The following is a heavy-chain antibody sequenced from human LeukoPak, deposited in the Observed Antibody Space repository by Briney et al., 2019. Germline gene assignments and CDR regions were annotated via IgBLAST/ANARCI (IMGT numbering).Heavy chain of an antibody. D-gene: IGHD4-17*01. CDR3: AAPFGPFTVHGRAFDM. CDR1: GFSFSSHG. V-gene: IGHV3-33*01. Sequence: PGGSLRLSCAGSGFSFSSHGMHWVRQAPGKGLEWVAVIWYDGSNKYYADSVKGRFTISRDNSKNTLYLQMNSLRAEDTAVYYCAAPFGPFTVHGRAFDMWGQGTLVTVSS. J-gene: IGHJ3*02. CDR2: IWYDGSNK.